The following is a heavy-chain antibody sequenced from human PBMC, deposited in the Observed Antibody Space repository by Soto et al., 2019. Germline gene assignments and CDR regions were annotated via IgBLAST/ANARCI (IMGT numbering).Heavy chain of an antibody. Sequence: QITLKESGPALVKPTQTLTLTCAFSGFSLSSGGVGVGWVRQSPGKALEWLALIYWNDDKRYSPSLKTRTTITQATSKNQVVLTMTNMDPVDTATYYCVHRGLPGPEFRGHFDFWGQGALVTVSS. V-gene: IGHV2-5*01. J-gene: IGHJ4*02. CDR2: IYWNDDK. CDR1: GFSLSSGGVG. CDR3: VHRGLPGPEFRGHFDF. D-gene: IGHD3-10*01.